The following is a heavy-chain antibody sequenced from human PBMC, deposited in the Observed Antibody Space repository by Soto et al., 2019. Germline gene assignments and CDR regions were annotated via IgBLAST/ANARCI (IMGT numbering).Heavy chain of an antibody. CDR2: IYYSGST. CDR3: ARALVVAAPWDV. V-gene: IGHV4-59*01. CDR1: GGSISSYY. Sequence: SETLSLTCTVSGGSISSYYWSWIRQPPGKGLEWIGYIYYSGSTNYNPSLKSRVTISVDTSKNQFSLKLSSVTAADTAVYYCARALVVAAPWDVWGQGTTVTVSS. D-gene: IGHD2-15*01. J-gene: IGHJ6*02.